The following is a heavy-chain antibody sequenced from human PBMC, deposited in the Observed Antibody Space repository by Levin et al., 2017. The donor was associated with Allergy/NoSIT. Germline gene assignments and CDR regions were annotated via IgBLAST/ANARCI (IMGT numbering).Heavy chain of an antibody. CDR2: IWYDGSNK. J-gene: IGHJ4*02. CDR3: AREYYGSGTYYFDY. D-gene: IGHD3-10*01. CDR1: GFTFSSYG. Sequence: GESLKISCAASGFTFSSYGMHWVRQAPGKGLEWVAVIWYDGSNKYYADSVKGQFTVSRDNSKNTLYLQMNSLRAEDTAVYYCAREYYGSGTYYFDYWGQGTLVTVSS. V-gene: IGHV3-33*01.